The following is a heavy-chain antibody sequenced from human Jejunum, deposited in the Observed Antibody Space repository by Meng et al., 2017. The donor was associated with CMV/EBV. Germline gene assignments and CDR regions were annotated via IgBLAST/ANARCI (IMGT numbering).Heavy chain of an antibody. J-gene: IGHJ6*02. Sequence: GFSIRSYYWTWIRQPPGKGLEWIGYIYYSGSTYYNPSLKSPVSISGDTSKNQVTLKVNSVTAADTAVYYCAKFSASGAYYLGMDVWGQGTTVTVSS. V-gene: IGHV4-59*01. D-gene: IGHD1-26*01. CDR1: GFSIRSYY. CDR2: IYYSGST. CDR3: AKFSASGAYYLGMDV.